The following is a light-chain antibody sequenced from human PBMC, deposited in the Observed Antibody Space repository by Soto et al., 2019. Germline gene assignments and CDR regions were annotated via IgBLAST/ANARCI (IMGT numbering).Light chain of an antibody. Sequence: DIQMTQSPSTLSASVGDRVIITCRASESISNWLAWYQQKPGKAPNLLIYKASSLKSGVPLRFSGSGSGTEFTLTISSLQPDDFATYYRQQYDSYWRFRQGTKVDIK. V-gene: IGKV1-5*03. CDR3: QQYDSYWR. J-gene: IGKJ1*01. CDR2: KAS. CDR1: ESISNW.